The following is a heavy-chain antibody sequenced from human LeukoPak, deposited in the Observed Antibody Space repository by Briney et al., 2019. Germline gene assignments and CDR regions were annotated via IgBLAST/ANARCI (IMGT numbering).Heavy chain of an antibody. D-gene: IGHD5-12*01. CDR3: ARDATPLRFSDV. Sequence: GGSLRLSCAASGFTFSSYSMNWVRQAPGKGLEWVSSISSSSSSYIYYADSVKGRFTISRDNAKNSLYLQMNSLRAEDTAVYYCARDATPLRFSDVWGQGTTVTVSS. CDR2: ISSSSSSYI. CDR1: GFTFSSYS. J-gene: IGHJ6*02. V-gene: IGHV3-21*01.